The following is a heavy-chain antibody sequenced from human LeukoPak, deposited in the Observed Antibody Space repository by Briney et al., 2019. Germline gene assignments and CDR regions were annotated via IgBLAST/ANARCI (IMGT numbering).Heavy chain of an antibody. CDR1: GFTFSSYX. CDR2: INSDGSST. V-gene: IGHV3-74*01. J-gene: IGHJ4*02. Sequence: GXSXXLSGAXXGFTFSSYXXHWVGQAPGKGXVWVSRINSDGSSTSYADSVKGRFTISRDNAKNTLYLQMNSLRAEDTAVYYCARAPRTYFDYWGQGTLVTVSS. CDR3: ARAPRTYFDY.